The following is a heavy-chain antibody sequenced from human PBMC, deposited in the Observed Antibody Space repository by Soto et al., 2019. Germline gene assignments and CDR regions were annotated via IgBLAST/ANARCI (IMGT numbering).Heavy chain of an antibody. J-gene: IGHJ4*02. D-gene: IGHD2-2*01. CDR1: GFTFSSYA. CDR2: ISGSVAST. Sequence: GGSLRLSSAASGFTFSSYAMTWVRQAPGKGLEWVSGISGSVASTYYTDSVQGRFTISRDNSKSTLYLQTNSLRADDAAVYYCAKNSAATMAMPPYFHYWGQGAVVTVSS. CDR3: AKNSAATMAMPPYFHY. V-gene: IGHV3-23*01.